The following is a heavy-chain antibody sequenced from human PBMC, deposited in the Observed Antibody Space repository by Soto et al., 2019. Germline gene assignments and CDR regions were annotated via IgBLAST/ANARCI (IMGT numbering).Heavy chain of an antibody. CDR3: ARGPTKQLWSVRYYYGMDV. CDR2: IIPIFGTV. D-gene: IGHD5-18*01. Sequence: QVQLVQSGAEVKKPGSSVKVSCKASGGTFSSSAITWVRQAPGHGLEWMGMIIPIFGTVNYAQKFQGRVTITADESTSTAYLELSSLTSDDTAVYYCARGPTKQLWSVRYYYGMDVWGLGTTVTVSS. CDR1: GGTFSSSA. J-gene: IGHJ6*02. V-gene: IGHV1-69*18.